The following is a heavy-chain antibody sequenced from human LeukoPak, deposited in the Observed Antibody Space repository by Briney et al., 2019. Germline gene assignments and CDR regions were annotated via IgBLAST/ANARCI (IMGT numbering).Heavy chain of an antibody. J-gene: IGHJ4*02. V-gene: IGHV3-48*03. CDR2: ISSSGSTI. CDR3: ARDKKTDDYGDYWPWVVDY. D-gene: IGHD4-17*01. CDR1: GFAFCSYE. Sequence: PGGSLRLSCAASGFAFCSYEMNWVRQAPGKGLEWVSYISSSGSTIYYADSVKGRFTISRDNAKNSLYLQMNSLRAEDTAVYYCARDKKTDDYGDYWPWVVDYWGQGTLVTVSS.